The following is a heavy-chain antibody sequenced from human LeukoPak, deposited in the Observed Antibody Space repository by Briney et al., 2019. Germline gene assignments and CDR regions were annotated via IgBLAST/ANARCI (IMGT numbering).Heavy chain of an antibody. CDR3: ARETIYDFRSDYHIDY. Sequence: GGSLRLSCAASGFTFSSYWMHWVRQAPGKGLVWVSRINSDGSSTSYADSVKGRFTISRDNAKNTLYLQMNSLRAEDTAVYYCARETIYDFRSDYHIDYWGQGTLVTVSS. J-gene: IGHJ4*02. D-gene: IGHD3-3*01. CDR2: INSDGSST. V-gene: IGHV3-74*01. CDR1: GFTFSSYW.